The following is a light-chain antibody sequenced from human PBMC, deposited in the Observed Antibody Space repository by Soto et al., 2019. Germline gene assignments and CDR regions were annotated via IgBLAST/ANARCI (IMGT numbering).Light chain of an antibody. Sequence: EILMTQSPATLSVSPGERVTLSCRASQSVRSNLAWYQQKLGQAPRLLIYGASTRATGIPARFSGSGSGTEFTLTISRLEPEDFAVYYCQHYGRSPRYTFGQGTKLEIK. J-gene: IGKJ2*01. V-gene: IGKV3-15*01. CDR1: QSVRSN. CDR2: GAS. CDR3: QHYGRSPRYT.